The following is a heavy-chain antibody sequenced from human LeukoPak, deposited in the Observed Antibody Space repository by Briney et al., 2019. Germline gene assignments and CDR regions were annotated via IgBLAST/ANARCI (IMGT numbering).Heavy chain of an antibody. V-gene: IGHV3-7*01. CDR2: IKQDGSER. CDR3: ARHYSSGWYGMDV. Sequence: GGSLRLSCAASGFTFSSYWMSWVRQAPGKGLEWVANIKQDGSERYYVDSVKGRFIISRDNAKNSLYLLMYSLRAEDTAVYYCARHYSSGWYGMDVWGQGTTVTVSS. D-gene: IGHD6-19*01. J-gene: IGHJ6*02. CDR1: GFTFSSYW.